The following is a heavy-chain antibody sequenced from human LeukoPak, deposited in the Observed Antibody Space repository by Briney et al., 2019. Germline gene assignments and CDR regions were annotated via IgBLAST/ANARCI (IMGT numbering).Heavy chain of an antibody. J-gene: IGHJ6*02. D-gene: IGHD5-18*01. Sequence: GGSLRLSCAASGFTFSSYSMNWVRQAPGKGLEWVSSISSSSSYIYYADSVKGRFTISRDNAKNSLYLQMNSLRAEDTAVYYCARDPGGYSYGLVVLDYYGMDVWGQGTTVTVSS. CDR1: GFTFSSYS. CDR2: ISSSSSYI. CDR3: ARDPGGYSYGLVVLDYYGMDV. V-gene: IGHV3-21*01.